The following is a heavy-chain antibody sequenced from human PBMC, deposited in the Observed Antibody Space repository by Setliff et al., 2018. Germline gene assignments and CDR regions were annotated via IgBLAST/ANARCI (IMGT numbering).Heavy chain of an antibody. CDR2: IYYSGT. CDR1: SASRSINTYY. CDR3: ADRTIVAPGGYFYYMDV. J-gene: IGHJ6*03. Sequence: SETLSLTCTVSSASRSINTYYWSWIRQPPGKGLDWVGNIYYSGTNYNPSLKSRVTISVDTSKHQISLKLNSVTAADTAVYYCADRTIVAPGGYFYYMDVWGKGATVTVSS. D-gene: IGHD6-6*01. V-gene: IGHV4-59*01.